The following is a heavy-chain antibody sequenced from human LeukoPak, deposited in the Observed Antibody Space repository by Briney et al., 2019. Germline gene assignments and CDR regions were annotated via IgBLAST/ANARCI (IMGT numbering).Heavy chain of an antibody. CDR2: IYYSEST. J-gene: IGHJ6*02. CDR1: GGSISSSSYY. CDR3: ARQGYNWNYPRTGYYYYYGMDV. Sequence: SETLSLTCTVSGGSISSSSYYWGWIRQPPGKGLEWIGGIYYSESTYYNPSLKSRVTISVDTSKNQFSLKLSSVTAADTAVYYCARQGYNWNYPRTGYYYYYGMDVWGQGTTVTVSS. V-gene: IGHV4-39*01. D-gene: IGHD1-7*01.